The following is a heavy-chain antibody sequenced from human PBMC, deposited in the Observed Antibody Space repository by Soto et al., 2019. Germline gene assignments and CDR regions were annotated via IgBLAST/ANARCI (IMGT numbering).Heavy chain of an antibody. CDR1: GGSISSSSYY. J-gene: IGHJ4*02. Sequence: LSLTCAVSGGSISSSSYYWGWIRQPPGKGLEWIGSIYYSGSTYYNPSLKSRVTISVDTSKNQFSLKLSSVTAADTAVYYCARDFIMITFGGVIGPWGGQGTLVTVSS. D-gene: IGHD3-16*02. V-gene: IGHV4-39*02. CDR3: ARDFIMITFGGVIGPW. CDR2: IYYSGST.